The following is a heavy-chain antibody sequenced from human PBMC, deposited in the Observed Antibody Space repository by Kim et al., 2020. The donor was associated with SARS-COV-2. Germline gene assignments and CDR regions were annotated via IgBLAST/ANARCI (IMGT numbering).Heavy chain of an antibody. CDR2: INHSGST. J-gene: IGHJ5*02. Sequence: SETLSLTCAVYGGSFSGYYWSWIRQPPGKGLEWIGEINHSGSTNYNPSLKSRVTISVDTSKNQFSLKLSSVTAADTAVYYCARVPRAYYYGSGSYYNWFDPWGQGTLVTVSS. CDR3: ARVPRAYYYGSGSYYNWFDP. CDR1: GGSFSGYY. D-gene: IGHD3-10*01. V-gene: IGHV4-34*01.